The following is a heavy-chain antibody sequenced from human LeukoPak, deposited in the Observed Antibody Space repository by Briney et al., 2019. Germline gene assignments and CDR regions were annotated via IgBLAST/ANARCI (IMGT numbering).Heavy chain of an antibody. CDR3: AKEGGAYCGGDCYPFHYMDV. V-gene: IGHV3-53*01. D-gene: IGHD2-21*02. J-gene: IGHJ6*03. CDR2: IYIGGST. Sequence: WGSLRLSCAASGFTFSSYWMSWVRQAPGKVLEWVSLIYIGGSTFYADSVKGRFTISRDSSKNTLYLQMNSLRAEDTAVYYCAKEGGAYCGGDCYPFHYMDVWGKGTTVTISS. CDR1: GFTFSSYW.